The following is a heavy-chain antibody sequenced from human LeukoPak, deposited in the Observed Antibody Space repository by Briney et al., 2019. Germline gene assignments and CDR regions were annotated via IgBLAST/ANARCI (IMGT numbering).Heavy chain of an antibody. CDR2: IYYSGST. V-gene: IGHV4-59*01. CDR3: ARGSITIFGVVKKYYYYMDV. CDR1: GGSISSYY. Sequence: PSETLSLTCTVSGGSISSYYWSWIRQPPGKGLEWIGYIYYSGSTNYNPSLKSRVTISVDTSKNQFSLKLSSVTAAGTAVYYCARGSITIFGVVKKYYYYMDVWGKGTTVTVSS. J-gene: IGHJ6*03. D-gene: IGHD3-3*01.